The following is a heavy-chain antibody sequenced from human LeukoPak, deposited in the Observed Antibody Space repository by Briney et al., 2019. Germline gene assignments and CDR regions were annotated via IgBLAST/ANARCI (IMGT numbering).Heavy chain of an antibody. CDR3: XXAGLRLGELSFDY. V-gene: IGHV1-46*01. J-gene: IGHJ4*02. CDR2: INPSGGST. D-gene: IGHD3-16*02. Sequence: ASVKVSCKASGYTFTSYYMHWVRQAPGEGLEWMGIINPSGGSTSYVQKFQGRVTMTRDMSTSTVYMELSSLRSEDTAVYYCXXAGLRLGELSFDYWGQGTLVTVSS. CDR1: GYTFTSYY.